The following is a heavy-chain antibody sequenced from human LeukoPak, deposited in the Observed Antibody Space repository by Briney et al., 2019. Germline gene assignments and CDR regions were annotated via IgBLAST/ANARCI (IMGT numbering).Heavy chain of an antibody. V-gene: IGHV3-30*02. CDR1: GFTFSSYV. CDR2: IRYDGTNR. J-gene: IGHJ4*02. CDR3: AKSAHLRITMVRGVIPYFDY. Sequence: PGGSLRLSCAASGFTFSSYVMHWVRQAPGKGLEWVAFIRYDGTNRYYADSVKGRFTISRDNSKNTLYLQMNSLRAEDTAVYYCAKSAHLRITMVRGVIPYFDYWGQGTLVTVSS. D-gene: IGHD3-10*01.